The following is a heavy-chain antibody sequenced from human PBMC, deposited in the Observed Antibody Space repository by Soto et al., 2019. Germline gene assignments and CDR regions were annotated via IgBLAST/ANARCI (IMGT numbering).Heavy chain of an antibody. CDR2: IWYDGGNK. CDR1: GFTFSKYG. J-gene: IGHJ5*02. Sequence: GGSLRLSWAASGFTFSKYGMHWVRQTPGKGLEWVAVIWYDGGNKYYADSVKGRFTISRDNSKNTLYLQMNSLRAEDTAVYYCASLISYWFDHCGQGTLVADSS. D-gene: IGHD6-6*01. V-gene: IGHV3-33*01. CDR3: ASLISYWFDH.